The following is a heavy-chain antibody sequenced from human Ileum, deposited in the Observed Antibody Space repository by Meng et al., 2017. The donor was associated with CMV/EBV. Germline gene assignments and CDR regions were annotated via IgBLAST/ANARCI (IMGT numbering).Heavy chain of an antibody. CDR2: TWYGSKEYY. J-gene: IGHJ4*02. Sequence: QVQLHHCGPGLLTASRTLSLNCAGNSFYISTGSWNRIRHSPSRGLEWLGRTWYGSKEYYEYAVSVKSRITIIPDTSQNQLSLQLNSVTPDDTAVYYCTYGWPLKYWGQGSLVTVSS. D-gene: IGHD3-10*01. CDR3: TYGWPLKY. V-gene: IGHV6-1*01. CDR1: NSFYISTGS.